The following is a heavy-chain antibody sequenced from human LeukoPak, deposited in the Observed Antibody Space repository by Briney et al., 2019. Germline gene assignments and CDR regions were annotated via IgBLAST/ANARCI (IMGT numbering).Heavy chain of an antibody. J-gene: IGHJ4*02. Sequence: ASVKVSCKASGYTFTSHGISWARQAPGQGLEWMGWISTYTGNTHYPQKLQGRVTLTTDTSTSTAYMELRSLRSDDTAVYYCAILGYCSGGSCYWEVGYWGQGTLVTVSS. V-gene: IGHV1-18*01. CDR3: AILGYCSGGSCYWEVGY. CDR2: ISTYTGNT. D-gene: IGHD2-15*01. CDR1: GYTFTSHG.